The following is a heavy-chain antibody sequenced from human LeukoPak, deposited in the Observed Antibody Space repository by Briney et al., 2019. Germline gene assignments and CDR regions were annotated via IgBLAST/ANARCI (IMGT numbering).Heavy chain of an antibody. J-gene: IGHJ4*02. CDR3: AREPRDGYNRYDY. Sequence: GGSLRLSCAASGFSLSAYWMTWVRQAPGKGLEWVSVIYSGGSTYYADSVKGRFTISRDNSKNTLYHQMNSLRAEDTAVYYCAREPRDGYNRYDYWGQGTLVTVSS. D-gene: IGHD5-24*01. CDR1: GFSLSAYW. V-gene: IGHV3-53*01. CDR2: IYSGGST.